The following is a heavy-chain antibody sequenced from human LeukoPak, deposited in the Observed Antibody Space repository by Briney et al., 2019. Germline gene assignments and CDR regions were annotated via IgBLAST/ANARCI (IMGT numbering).Heavy chain of an antibody. CDR1: GGSFSGYY. V-gene: IGHV4-34*01. J-gene: IGHJ4*02. D-gene: IGHD4-17*01. Sequence: PSETLSLTCAVYGGSFSGYYWSWIRQPPGKGLEWIGEINHSGSTNYNPSLKSRVTTSVDTSKNQFSLKLSSVTAADTAVYYCARATGYYFDYWGQGTLVTVSS. CDR2: INHSGST. CDR3: ARATGYYFDY.